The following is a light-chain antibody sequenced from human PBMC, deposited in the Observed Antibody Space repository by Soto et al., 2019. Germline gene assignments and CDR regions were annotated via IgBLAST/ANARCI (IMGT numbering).Light chain of an antibody. V-gene: IGKV1-6*01. J-gene: IGKJ1*01. CDR1: QGIKND. Sequence: IQMTQTPSSLSASVGDRVSITCRASQGIKNDLGWYQQKPGKAPKLLIYAASSLQSGVPSRFSGSGSGTDFTLTISSLQPDDFATYYCLQDYTYPLTFGQGAKVDI. CDR3: LQDYTYPLT. CDR2: AAS.